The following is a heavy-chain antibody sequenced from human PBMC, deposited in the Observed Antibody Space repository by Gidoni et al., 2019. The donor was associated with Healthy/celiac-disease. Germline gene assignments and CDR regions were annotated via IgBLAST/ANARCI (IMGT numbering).Heavy chain of an antibody. V-gene: IGHV3-9*01. CDR1: GFTFDAYA. J-gene: IGHJ3*02. Sequence: EVQLVESGGGLVQPGRYLRLSCAASGFTFDAYAMHWVRQAPGKGLEWVSGISWNSGSIGYADSVKGRFTISRDNAKNSLYLQMNSLRAEDTALYYCASSTQRAAWSGYSYDAFDIWGQGTMVTVSS. CDR2: ISWNSGSI. D-gene: IGHD3-3*01. CDR3: ASSTQRAAWSGYSYDAFDI.